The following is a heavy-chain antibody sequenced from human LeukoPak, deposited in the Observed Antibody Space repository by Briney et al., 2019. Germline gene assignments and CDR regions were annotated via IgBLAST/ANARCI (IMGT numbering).Heavy chain of an antibody. CDR1: GFTFSSYS. D-gene: IGHD3-10*01. CDR2: ISSSSRYI. CDR3: ARVNRTMVRGASDY. V-gene: IGHV3-21*01. J-gene: IGHJ4*02. Sequence: GGSLRLSCAASGFTFSSYSMNWVRQAPGKGLEWVSSISSSSRYIYYADSVKGRFTISRDNAKNSLYLQMNSLRAEDTAVYYCARVNRTMVRGASDYWGQGTLVTVSS.